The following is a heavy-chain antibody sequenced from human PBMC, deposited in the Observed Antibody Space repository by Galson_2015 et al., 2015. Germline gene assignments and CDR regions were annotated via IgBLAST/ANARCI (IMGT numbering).Heavy chain of an antibody. CDR1: GFTFSSYA. D-gene: IGHD6-19*01. Sequence: SLRLSCAASGFTFSSYAMSWVRQAPGKGLEWVSAISGSGGSTYYADSVRGRFTISRDNSRNTLYLQMNSLRAEDTAVYYCARCLAVAGYDYWGQGTLVTVSS. CDR3: ARCLAVAGYDY. J-gene: IGHJ4*02. V-gene: IGHV3-23*01. CDR2: ISGSGGST.